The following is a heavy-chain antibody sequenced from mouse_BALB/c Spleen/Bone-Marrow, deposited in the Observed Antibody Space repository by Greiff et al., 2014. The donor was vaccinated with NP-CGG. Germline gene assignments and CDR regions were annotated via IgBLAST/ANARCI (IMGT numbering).Heavy chain of an antibody. Sequence: EVQLQQSGAELVKPGASVKLSCTASGFNIKDTYMHWVKQRPEQGLEWIGRIDPANGNTKYDRKFQGKATITADTSSNTAYLQLSSLTSEDTAVYYCASYVYGYYFDYWGQGTTLTVSS. CDR3: ASYVYGYYFDY. CDR1: GFNIKDTY. J-gene: IGHJ2*01. V-gene: IGHV14-3*02. D-gene: IGHD2-2*01. CDR2: IDPANGNT.